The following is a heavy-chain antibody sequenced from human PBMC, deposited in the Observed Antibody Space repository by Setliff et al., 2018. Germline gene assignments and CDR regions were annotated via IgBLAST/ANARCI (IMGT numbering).Heavy chain of an antibody. D-gene: IGHD4-17*01. V-gene: IGHV3-23*05. CDR3: AKDPNGDFFGAFDT. J-gene: IGHJ5*02. CDR1: GFTISGYA. CDR2: IKDSDYST. Sequence: GESLKISCVGSGFTISGYAMTWVRQVPGKGLEWISSIKDSDYSTYYADSVKGRFTISRDNSKNTLYLQMSGLRAEDSALYYCAKDPNGDFFGAFDTWGQGALVTVSS.